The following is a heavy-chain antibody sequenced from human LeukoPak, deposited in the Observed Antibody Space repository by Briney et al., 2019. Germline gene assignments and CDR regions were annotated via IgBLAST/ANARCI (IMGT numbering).Heavy chain of an antibody. J-gene: IGHJ4*02. CDR1: GFSFNNYS. CDR2: ISSSSSYI. V-gene: IGHV3-21*01. Sequence: GGSLRLSCAASGFSFNNYSMNWVRQAPGKGLEWVSSISSSSSYIYYADSVKGRFTISRDNAKNSLYLQMNSLRAEDTAVYYCARSDIAVAGRDYWGQGTLVTVSS. CDR3: ARSDIAVAGRDY. D-gene: IGHD6-19*01.